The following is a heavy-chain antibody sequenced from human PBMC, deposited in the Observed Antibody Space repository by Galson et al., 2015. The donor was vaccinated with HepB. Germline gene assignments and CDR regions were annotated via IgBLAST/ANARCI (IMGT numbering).Heavy chain of an antibody. CDR3: ATSSISSGSYHFYFDY. Sequence: SLRLSCAASGFSFSSYGMDWVRQAPGKGLEWVAVTRYDGTNKYYADSVKGRFTISRDNSKNTLYLQMDSLRAEDTAVYYCATSSISSGSYHFYFDYWGQGTLVTVSS. J-gene: IGHJ4*02. D-gene: IGHD1-26*01. V-gene: IGHV3-33*01. CDR2: TRYDGTNK. CDR1: GFSFSSYG.